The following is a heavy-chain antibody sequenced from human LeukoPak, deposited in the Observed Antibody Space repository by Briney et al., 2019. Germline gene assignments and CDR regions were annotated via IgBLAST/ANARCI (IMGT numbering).Heavy chain of an antibody. Sequence: PGGSLRLSCAASGFTVSSNYMSWVRQASGKGLEWVSVIYSGGSTYYADSVKGRFTISRDNAKNSLYLQMNSLRAEDTAVYYCARAGAYCGGDCYTSAFDIWGQGTMVTVSS. J-gene: IGHJ3*02. V-gene: IGHV3-66*01. D-gene: IGHD2-21*02. CDR3: ARAGAYCGGDCYTSAFDI. CDR2: IYSGGST. CDR1: GFTVSSNY.